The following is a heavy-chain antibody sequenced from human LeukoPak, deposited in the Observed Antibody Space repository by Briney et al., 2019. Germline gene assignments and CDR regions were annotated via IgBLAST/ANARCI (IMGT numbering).Heavy chain of an antibody. CDR1: GLTFSNAW. J-gene: IGHJ4*02. CDR2: IKSKTDGGTT. CDR3: TTDIRPIVVVITDY. V-gene: IGHV3-15*01. Sequence: GGSLRLSCAASGLTFSNAWMSGVRQAPGKGLEWVGRIKSKTDGGTTDYAAPVKGRFTISRDDSKNTLYVQMNSLKTEDTAVYYCTTDIRPIVVVITDYWGQGTLVTVSS. D-gene: IGHD3-22*01.